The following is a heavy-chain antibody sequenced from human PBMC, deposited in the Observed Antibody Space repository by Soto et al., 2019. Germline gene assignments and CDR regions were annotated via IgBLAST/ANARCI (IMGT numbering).Heavy chain of an antibody. Sequence: ASVKVSCKASGYTFTSYGISWVRQAPGQGLEWMGWISAYNGNTNYAQKLQGRVTVTTDTSTSTAYMELRSLRSDDTAVYYCARGVTIFGVVPYGMDVWGQGTTVTVSS. V-gene: IGHV1-18*01. CDR1: GYTFTSYG. D-gene: IGHD3-3*01. CDR2: ISAYNGNT. J-gene: IGHJ6*02. CDR3: ARGVTIFGVVPYGMDV.